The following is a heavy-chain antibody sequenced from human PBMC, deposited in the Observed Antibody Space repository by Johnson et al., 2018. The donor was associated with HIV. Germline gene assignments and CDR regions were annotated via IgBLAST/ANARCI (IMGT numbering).Heavy chain of an antibody. CDR2: ISWNSGNT. J-gene: IGHJ3*02. V-gene: IGHV3-9*01. CDR3: AKDTGAFDI. Sequence: VQLVESGGGVVQPGRSLRLSCAASGFTFDAYAMHWVRQAPGKGLEWVSGISWNSGNTGYADSVKGRFTISRDNAKNSLYLQMNSLRAEDTAFYYCAKDTGAFDIWGQGTMVTVSS. CDR1: GFTFDAYA.